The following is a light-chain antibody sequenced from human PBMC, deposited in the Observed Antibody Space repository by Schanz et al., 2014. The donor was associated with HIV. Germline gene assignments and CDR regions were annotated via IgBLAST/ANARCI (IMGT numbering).Light chain of an antibody. CDR3: GTWDSTLSAVV. Sequence: QSVLTQPPSVSAAPGQRVTISCSGSAFNIGHYSVSWYRQFPGTVPKLLIYDNDERPSDIPDRFSGSKTGTSATLVIIGLQTGDEADYYCGTWDSTLSAVVFGGGTKVTVL. CDR1: AFNIGHYS. V-gene: IGLV1-51*01. CDR2: DND. J-gene: IGLJ2*01.